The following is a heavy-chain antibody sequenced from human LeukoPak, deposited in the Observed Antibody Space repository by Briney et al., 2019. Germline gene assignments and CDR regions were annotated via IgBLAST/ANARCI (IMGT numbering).Heavy chain of an antibody. CDR2: IYPGDSHT. CDR1: GYDFAGYW. D-gene: IGHD2-2*01. V-gene: IGHV5-51*01. CDR3: ARSTTSSPYASFDL. Sequence: GESLKISCQVSGYDFAGYWIAWVRRMPGKGLEWMGIIYPGDSHTTYSPSFQGLVTVSADKSLATAFLQWNSLKASDTAIYYCARSTTSSPYASFDLWGQGTLVTVSS. J-gene: IGHJ4*02.